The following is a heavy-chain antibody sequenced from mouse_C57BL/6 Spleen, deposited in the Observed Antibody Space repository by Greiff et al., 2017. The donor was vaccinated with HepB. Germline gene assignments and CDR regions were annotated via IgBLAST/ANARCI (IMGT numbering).Heavy chain of an antibody. CDR3: ARWMGWDGYWYFDV. D-gene: IGHD3-3*01. CDR2: INPSTGGT. Sequence: VHVKQSGPELVKPGASVKISCKASGYSFTGYYMNWVKHSPEKSLEWIGEINPSTGGTTYNQKFKAKATLTVDKSSSTAYMQLKSLTSEDSAVYYCARWMGWDGYWYFDVWGTGTTVTVSS. V-gene: IGHV1-42*01. J-gene: IGHJ1*03. CDR1: GYSFTGYY.